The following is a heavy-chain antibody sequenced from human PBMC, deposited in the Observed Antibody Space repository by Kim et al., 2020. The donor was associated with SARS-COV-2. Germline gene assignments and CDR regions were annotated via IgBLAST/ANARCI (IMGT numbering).Heavy chain of an antibody. CDR3: AGLEVRGRWFDP. J-gene: IGHJ5*02. D-gene: IGHD3-10*01. Sequence: PSRKRRVTISVETSKTQFSLQLSSVTAADTAVYYCAGLEVRGRWFDPWGQGTLVTVSS. V-gene: IGHV4-59*08.